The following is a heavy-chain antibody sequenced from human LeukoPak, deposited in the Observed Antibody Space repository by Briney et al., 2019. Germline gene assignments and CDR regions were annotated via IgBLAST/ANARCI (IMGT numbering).Heavy chain of an antibody. D-gene: IGHD3-22*01. V-gene: IGHV1-46*01. CDR3: ARMYYYDSSNAFDI. CDR2: INPGRGNT. CDR1: GYTFTSYY. J-gene: IGHJ3*02. Sequence: GASVKVSCKASGYTFTSYYMHWVRQVPGQGLEWMGIINPGRGNTNYAQNFHGRVTLTRDTSTSTIYMELSSLRSEDTAVYYCARMYYYDSSNAFDIWGQGTMVTVSS.